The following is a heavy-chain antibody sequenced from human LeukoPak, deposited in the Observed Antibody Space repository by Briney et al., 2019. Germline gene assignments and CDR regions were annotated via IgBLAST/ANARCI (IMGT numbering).Heavy chain of an antibody. J-gene: IGHJ4*02. CDR3: AREEGIAAAGTGAFLWY. CDR2: IPYDGSNK. D-gene: IGHD6-13*01. V-gene: IGHV3-30-3*01. Sequence: GGSLRLSCAASGFTFSSYAMHWVRQAPGKGLEWVAVIPYDGSNKYYADSVKGRFTISRDNSKNTLYLQMNSLRAEDTAVYYCAREEGIAAAGTGAFLWYWGQGTLVTVSS. CDR1: GFTFSSYA.